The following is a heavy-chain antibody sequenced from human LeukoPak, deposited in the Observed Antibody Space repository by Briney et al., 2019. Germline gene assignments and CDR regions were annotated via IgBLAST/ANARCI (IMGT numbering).Heavy chain of an antibody. D-gene: IGHD3-10*01. V-gene: IGHV4-38-2*01. Sequence: PSETLSLTCAVSGYSISSGYFWGWIRQPPGKGLEWIGSIYHSGSTYYNPSLKSRATISVDTSKNQFSLKLSSVTAADTAVYYCARFYLVGELSYAFDIWGQGTMVTVSS. CDR1: GYSISSGYF. J-gene: IGHJ3*02. CDR2: IYHSGST. CDR3: ARFYLVGELSYAFDI.